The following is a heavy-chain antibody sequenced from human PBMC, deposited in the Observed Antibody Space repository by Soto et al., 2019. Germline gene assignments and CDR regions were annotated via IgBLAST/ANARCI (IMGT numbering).Heavy chain of an antibody. CDR3: SPNSAANDY. Sequence: PGGSLRLSCAASGITFNTFDMSWVRQAPGKGLEWVSGISGSGSNTYYAGSVKGRFTISRDNSKNTLYLQMNSLRAEDTAVYYCSPNSAANDYWGQGTLVTVSS. CDR2: ISGSGSNT. D-gene: IGHD2-15*01. J-gene: IGHJ4*02. CDR1: GITFNTFD. V-gene: IGHV3-23*01.